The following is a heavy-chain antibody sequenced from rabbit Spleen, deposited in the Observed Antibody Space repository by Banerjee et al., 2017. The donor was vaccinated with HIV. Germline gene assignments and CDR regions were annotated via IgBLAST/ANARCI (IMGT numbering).Heavy chain of an antibody. J-gene: IGHJ4*01. D-gene: IGHD4-2*01. CDR1: GIDFTNYY. CDR2: IDPVFGST. V-gene: IGHV1S7*01. Sequence: QLEESGGGLVKPEGSLTLSCKASGIDFTNYYITWVRQAPGKGLEWIGYIDPVFGSTYYASWVNGRFTISSHNAQNTLYLQLNSLTAADTATYFCVRDSWDFNLWGPGTLVTVS. CDR3: VRDSWDFNL.